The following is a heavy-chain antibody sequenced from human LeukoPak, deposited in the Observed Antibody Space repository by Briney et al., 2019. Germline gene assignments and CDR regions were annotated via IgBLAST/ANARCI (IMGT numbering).Heavy chain of an antibody. CDR3: ARDRLTTVTTFHFDY. CDR1: GFTFSTYA. CDR2: IWSDSTNK. Sequence: PGRSLRLSCAASGFTFSTYAMHWVRHAPGKGLEWVAVIWSDSTNKYYADSVRGRFTISRDNSKNTLYLQMSSLRAEDTAMYYCARDRLTTVTTFHFDYWGQGTLVTVSS. D-gene: IGHD4-17*01. J-gene: IGHJ4*02. V-gene: IGHV3-33*01.